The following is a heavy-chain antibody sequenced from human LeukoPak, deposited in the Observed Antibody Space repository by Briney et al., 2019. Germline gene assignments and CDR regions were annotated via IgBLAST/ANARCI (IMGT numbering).Heavy chain of an antibody. Sequence: KPSQTLSLTCTVSGGSISSGGYYWSWIRQHPGKGLEWIGYIYYSRSTYYNPSLKSRVTISVDTSKNQFSLKLSSVTAADTAVYYCARVRYFDWLLYPDAFDIWGQGTMVTVSS. D-gene: IGHD3-9*01. J-gene: IGHJ3*02. CDR1: GGSISSGGYY. CDR2: IYYSRST. CDR3: ARVRYFDWLLYPDAFDI. V-gene: IGHV4-31*03.